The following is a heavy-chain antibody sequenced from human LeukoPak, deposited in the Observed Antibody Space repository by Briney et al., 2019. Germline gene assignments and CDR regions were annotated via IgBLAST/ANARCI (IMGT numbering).Heavy chain of an antibody. CDR3: ARAPSEIGGYYPEYFRH. CDR2: IKSDGST. Sequence: GGSPRLSCAASGFTFSTYWMHRVRQAPGKGLVWVSRIKSDGSTNYADSVKGRFTISRDNAKNTVSLQMNSLRAEDTGVYYCARAPSEIGGYYPEYFRHWGQGTLVTVSS. CDR1: GFTFSTYW. J-gene: IGHJ1*01. V-gene: IGHV3-74*01. D-gene: IGHD3-22*01.